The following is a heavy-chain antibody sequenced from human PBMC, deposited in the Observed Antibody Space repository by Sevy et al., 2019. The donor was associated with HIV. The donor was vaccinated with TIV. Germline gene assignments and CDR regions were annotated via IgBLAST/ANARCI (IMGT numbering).Heavy chain of an antibody. CDR2: ITYDGSNK. CDR1: GFTFSYYG. V-gene: IGHV3-30*02. CDR3: ARDRKVVLVVYAIPFDAFDI. J-gene: IGHJ3*02. D-gene: IGHD2-8*02. Sequence: GGSLRLSCAASGFTFSYYGIHWVRQAPGKGLEWVAFITYDGSNKHYAYSVKGRFTISRDNSENTPYLQMNSLRAEDTAMYYCARDRKVVLVVYAIPFDAFDIWGQGTLVTVSS.